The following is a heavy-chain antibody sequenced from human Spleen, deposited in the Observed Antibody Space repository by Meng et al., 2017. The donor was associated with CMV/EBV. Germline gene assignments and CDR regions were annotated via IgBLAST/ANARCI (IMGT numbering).Heavy chain of an antibody. CDR3: AREGYSYGI. CDR2: INHSGST. V-gene: IGHV4-34*01. D-gene: IGHD5-18*01. CDR1: GGSSSGYY. Sequence: QVLLQQWGAGLLKPSGTRSLTCAFYGGSSSGYYWSWIRQPPGKGLEWIGEINHSGSTNYNPSLKSRVTISVDTSKNQFSLKLSSVTAADTAVYYCAREGYSYGIWGQGTLVTVSS. J-gene: IGHJ4*02.